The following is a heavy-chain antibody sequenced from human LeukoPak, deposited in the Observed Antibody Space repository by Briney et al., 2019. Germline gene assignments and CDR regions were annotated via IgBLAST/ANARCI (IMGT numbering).Heavy chain of an antibody. CDR3: ARDCSNGVCYPRDY. Sequence: GASVKVSCKASGFSLSEDGISWVRQAPGQGLEWVGWITTYNGEKIYSQKFQGRVTMTTDTSSGTYYMELRNLSSDAAAIYYCARDCSNGVCYPRDYWGQGTLVIVSS. CDR1: GFSLSEDG. D-gene: IGHD2-8*01. J-gene: IGHJ4*02. CDR2: ITTYNGEK. V-gene: IGHV1-18*01.